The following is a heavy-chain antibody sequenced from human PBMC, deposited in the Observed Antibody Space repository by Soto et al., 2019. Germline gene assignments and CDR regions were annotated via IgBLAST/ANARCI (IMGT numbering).Heavy chain of an antibody. D-gene: IGHD3-3*01. CDR2: ISGSADGT. CDR1: GFTFDSYA. Sequence: EVKLLESGGGLAQPGGSLRLSCVGSGFTFDSYAISWVRQAPGERLQWIAAISGSADGTDYAHSVRGRFTISRDNANKTVHLQMDSLRVEDTAVYFCAKDTVGGYSFWSGYYSDGLDVWGQGTLVTVS. V-gene: IGHV3-23*01. J-gene: IGHJ3*01. CDR3: AKDTVGGYSFWSGYYSDGLDV.